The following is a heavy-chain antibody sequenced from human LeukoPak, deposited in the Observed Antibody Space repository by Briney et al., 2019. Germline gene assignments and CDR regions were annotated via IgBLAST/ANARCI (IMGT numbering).Heavy chain of an antibody. D-gene: IGHD2-2*01. CDR1: GFTFGSYA. Sequence: GGSLRLSCAASGFTFGSYAMSWVGQAPGEGRGWVSTISGSGGSTEYGDSVEGPFTIARDNAKNTLYLQMNSLTGEDTAVYYCAKQGGYVNYYYYTDVWGIGTTVTVSS. CDR3: AKQGGYVNYYYYTDV. J-gene: IGHJ6*03. V-gene: IGHV3-23*01. CDR2: ISGSGGST.